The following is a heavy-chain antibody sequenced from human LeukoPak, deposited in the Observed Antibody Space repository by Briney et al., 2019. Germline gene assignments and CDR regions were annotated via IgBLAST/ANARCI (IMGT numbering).Heavy chain of an antibody. V-gene: IGHV4-34*01. D-gene: IGHD1-26*01. J-gene: IGHJ4*02. Sequence: PSETLSLTCAVYGGSFSGYYWSWIRQPPGKGLEWIGEINHSGSTNYNPSLKSRVTISVDTSKNQFSLKLSSVTAADTAVYYCARSLGGAKMRDYWGQGTLVTVSS. CDR2: INHSGST. CDR3: ARSLGGAKMRDY. CDR1: GGSFSGYY.